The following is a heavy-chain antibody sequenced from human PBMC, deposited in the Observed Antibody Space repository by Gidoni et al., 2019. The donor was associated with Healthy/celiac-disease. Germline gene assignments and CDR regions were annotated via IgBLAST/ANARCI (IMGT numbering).Heavy chain of an antibody. J-gene: IGHJ4*02. Sequence: EVQLVESGGGLVQPGRSLRLSWTASGFTFGDYAMSWFRQAPGKGLDWVGFMRSKAYGGTTEYAASVKGRFTISRDDSKSIAYLQMNSLKTEDTAVYYCTRERALEMATIDYWGQGTLVTVSS. CDR3: TRERALEMATIDY. D-gene: IGHD5-12*01. CDR2: MRSKAYGGTT. V-gene: IGHV3-49*03. CDR1: GFTFGDYA.